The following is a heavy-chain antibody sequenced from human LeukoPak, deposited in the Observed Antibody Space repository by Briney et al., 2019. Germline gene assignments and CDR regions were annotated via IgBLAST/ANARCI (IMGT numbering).Heavy chain of an antibody. Sequence: PGGSLRLSCAASGFTVSSNYMSWVRQAPGKGLEWVSIIYSVGRTDYAESVKGRFTISRDNSKNTLYLQMNSLRAEDTAVYYCAKDAEGITGTGDAFDIWGQGTMVTVSS. D-gene: IGHD1-20*01. CDR2: IYSVGRT. J-gene: IGHJ3*02. CDR3: AKDAEGITGTGDAFDI. V-gene: IGHV3-66*01. CDR1: GFTVSSNY.